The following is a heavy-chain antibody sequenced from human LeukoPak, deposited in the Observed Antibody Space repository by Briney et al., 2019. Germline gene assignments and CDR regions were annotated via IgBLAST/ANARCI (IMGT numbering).Heavy chain of an antibody. CDR3: ARESSVGAHKAFDY. D-gene: IGHD1-26*01. CDR1: GFTFSSYW. J-gene: IGHJ4*02. V-gene: IGHV3-74*01. CDR2: INSDGSST. Sequence: GGSLXLSCAASGFTFSSYWMHWVRQAPGKGLVWVSRINSDGSSTNYAEPVKGGFTISREKEKKTLYMQMNSLRAEDTAVYYCARESSVGAHKAFDYWGQGTLVTVSS.